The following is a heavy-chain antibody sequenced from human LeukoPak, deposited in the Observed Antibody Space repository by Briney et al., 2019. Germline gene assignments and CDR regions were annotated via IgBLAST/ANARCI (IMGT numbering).Heavy chain of an antibody. CDR3: ARGRCRNSGCRPYFDY. J-gene: IGHJ4*02. CDR2: IYYSEST. D-gene: IGHD3-22*01. V-gene: IGHV4-59*01. Sequence: SETLSLTCAVYGGSFSGYYRSWIRQPPGKGLEWIGYIYYSESTNYNPSLKSRVTISTDTSKSQFSLNLRSVTAEDTGIYYCARGRCRNSGCRPYFDYWGQGTQVTVSS. CDR1: GGSFSGYY.